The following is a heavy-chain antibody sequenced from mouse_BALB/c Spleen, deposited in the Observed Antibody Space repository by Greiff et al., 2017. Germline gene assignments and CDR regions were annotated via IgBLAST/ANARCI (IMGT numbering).Heavy chain of an antibody. V-gene: IGHV1S56*01. CDR1: GYTFTSYD. J-gene: IGHJ4*01. CDR3: ARSTNYGYGAMDY. Sequence: VQLHQSGPELVKPGALVKISCKASGYTFTSYDLNRVKQRPGPGREWIGWIYPGDGSTKSNEKFKGKATLTADKSSSTAYMQVSSLTSENSAVYCCARSTNYGYGAMDYWGQGSSVTVSS. D-gene: IGHD2-14*01. CDR2: IYPGDGST.